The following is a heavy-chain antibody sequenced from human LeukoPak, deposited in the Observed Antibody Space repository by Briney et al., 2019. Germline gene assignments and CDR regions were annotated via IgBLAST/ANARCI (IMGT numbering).Heavy chain of an antibody. CDR2: IRYDGSNK. CDR3: AKDPGIVVVIRGYFDY. J-gene: IGHJ4*02. D-gene: IGHD2-21*01. CDR1: GFTFSSYG. Sequence: PGGSLRLSCAASGFTFSSYGMHWVRQAPGKGLEWVAFIRYDGSNKYYADSVKGRFTISRDNSKNTLYLQMNSLRAEDTAVYYCAKDPGIVVVIRGYFDYWGQGTLVTVSS. V-gene: IGHV3-30*02.